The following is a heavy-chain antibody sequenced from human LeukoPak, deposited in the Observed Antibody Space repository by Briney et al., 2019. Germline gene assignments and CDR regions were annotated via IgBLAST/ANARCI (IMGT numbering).Heavy chain of an antibody. CDR2: IKEDGSQT. CDR1: GFNFGTYW. D-gene: IGHD2-2*01. J-gene: IGHJ4*02. CDR3: ARGRYQLLGPNDY. V-gene: IGHV3-7*01. Sequence: GGSLRLSCAASGFNFGTYWMNWVRQAPGKGLEWVANIKEDGSQTHYVDSVKGRFIISRDNAKNSLYLQMNSLRAEDTAVYYCARGRYQLLGPNDYWGQGSLVTVSS.